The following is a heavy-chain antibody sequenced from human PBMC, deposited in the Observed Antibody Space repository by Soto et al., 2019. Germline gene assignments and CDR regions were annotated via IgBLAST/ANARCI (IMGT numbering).Heavy chain of an antibody. CDR3: ARGAGGGIVVVPAAMRYWFDP. D-gene: IGHD2-2*01. CDR2: MNPNSGNT. J-gene: IGHJ5*02. Sequence: GASVKVSCKASGYTFTSYDINWVRQATGQGLEWMGWMNPNSGNTGYAQKFQGRVTMTRNTSISTAYMELSSLRSEDTAVYYCARGAGGGIVVVPAAMRYWFDPWGQGTLVTVSS. V-gene: IGHV1-8*01. CDR1: GYTFTSYD.